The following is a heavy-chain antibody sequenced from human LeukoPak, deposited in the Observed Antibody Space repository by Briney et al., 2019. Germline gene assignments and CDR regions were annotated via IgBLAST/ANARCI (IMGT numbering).Heavy chain of an antibody. CDR2: IYYSGST. CDR1: GGSISSYY. CDR3: AIVVVPAARGEFDY. D-gene: IGHD2-2*01. J-gene: IGHJ4*02. V-gene: IGHV4-59*12. Sequence: PSETLSLTCTVSGGSISSYYWSWIRQPPGKGLEWIGYIYYSGSTNYNPSLKSRVTISVDTSKNQFSLKLSSVTAADTAVYYCAIVVVPAARGEFDYWGQGTLVTVSS.